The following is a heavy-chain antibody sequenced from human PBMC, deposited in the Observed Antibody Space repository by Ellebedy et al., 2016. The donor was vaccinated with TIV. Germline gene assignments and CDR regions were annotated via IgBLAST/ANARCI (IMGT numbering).Heavy chain of an antibody. CDR1: GYSFTSYW. Sequence: GESLKISCKGSGYSFTSYWISWVRQMPGKGLEWMGRIDPSDSYTNYSPSFQGHVTISADKSISTAYLQWSSLKASDTAMYYCARHTKYYYDSSGYFDGYWGQGTLVTVSS. D-gene: IGHD3-22*01. CDR3: ARHTKYYYDSSGYFDGY. J-gene: IGHJ4*02. CDR2: IDPSDSYT. V-gene: IGHV5-10-1*01.